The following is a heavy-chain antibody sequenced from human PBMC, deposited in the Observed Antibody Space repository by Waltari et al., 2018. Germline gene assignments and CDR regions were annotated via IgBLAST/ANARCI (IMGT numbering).Heavy chain of an antibody. CDR1: GRCFGCYY. D-gene: IGHD2-21*01. Sequence: QVQRQHWGAGLLMYTEILSLTCAVDGRCFGCYYWSCFRQPTGKGLEWIGEINHNGSTNYNPSLKSRVTISVDTSKTQFSLKLSSGTAADTAVDYCARGNGMPRVVVYWGQGTLVTVSS. J-gene: IGHJ4*02. V-gene: IGHV4-34*01. CDR3: ARGNGMPRVVVY. CDR2: INHNGST.